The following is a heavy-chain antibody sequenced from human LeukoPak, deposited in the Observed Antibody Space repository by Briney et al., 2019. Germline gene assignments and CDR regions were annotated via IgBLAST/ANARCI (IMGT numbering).Heavy chain of an antibody. CDR2: IYYNGST. D-gene: IGHD6-19*01. CDR3: AREVNSGWYGDNWFDP. V-gene: IGHV4-39*02. CDR1: GGSISSSSYY. J-gene: IGHJ5*02. Sequence: PSETLSLTCTVSGGSISSSSYYWGWIRQPPGKGLEWIGSIYYNGSTYYNPSLKSRVTISVDTSKNQFSLKLSSVTAADTAVYYCAREVNSGWYGDNWFDPWGQGTLVTVSS.